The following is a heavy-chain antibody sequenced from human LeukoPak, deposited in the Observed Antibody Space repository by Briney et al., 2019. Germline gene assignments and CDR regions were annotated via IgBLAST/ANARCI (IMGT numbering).Heavy chain of an antibody. CDR1: GFTFSSYA. D-gene: IGHD1-26*01. J-gene: IGHJ4*02. V-gene: IGHV3-23*01. CDR3: ARASGIIGAVGLFDY. CDR2: ISGSGGST. Sequence: GGSLRLSCAASGFTFSSYAMSWVRQAPGKGLEWVSAISGSGGSTYYADSVKGRFTISRDNSKNTLYLQMNSLRAEDTAVYYCARASGIIGAVGLFDYWGQGTLVTVSS.